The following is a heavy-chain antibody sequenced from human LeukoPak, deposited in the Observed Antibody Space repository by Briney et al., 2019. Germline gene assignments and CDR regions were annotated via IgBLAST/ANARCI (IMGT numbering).Heavy chain of an antibody. D-gene: IGHD1-26*01. V-gene: IGHV3-9*01. CDR3: AREGEWELRLATFDY. J-gene: IGHJ4*02. Sequence: PGRSLRLSCAASGFTFDDYAMHWVRQAPGKGLEWVSGISWNSGSIGYADSVKGRFTISRDNAKNSLYLQMNSLKAEDTAVYYCAREGEWELRLATFDYWGQGTLVTVSS. CDR2: ISWNSGSI. CDR1: GFTFDDYA.